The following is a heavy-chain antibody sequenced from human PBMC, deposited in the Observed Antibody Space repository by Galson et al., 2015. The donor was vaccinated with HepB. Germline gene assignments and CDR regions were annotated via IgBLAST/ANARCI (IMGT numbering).Heavy chain of an antibody. CDR2: KDNGYST. CDR3: ARVGPPSYSSSDY. D-gene: IGHD6-19*01. J-gene: IGHJ4*02. V-gene: IGHV3-72*01. Sequence: KDNGYSTEYAASVKGRFIVSRDDSTKSIYLQMNGLKTEDTALYYCARVGPPSYSSSDYWGQGTLVTVSS.